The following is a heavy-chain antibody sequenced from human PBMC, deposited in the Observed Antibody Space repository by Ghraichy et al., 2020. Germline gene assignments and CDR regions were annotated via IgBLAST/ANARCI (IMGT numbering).Heavy chain of an antibody. V-gene: IGHV4-34*01. Sequence: ETLSLTCAVYGGSFSGYYWSWIRQPPGKGLEWIGEINHSGSTNYNPSLKSRVTISVDTSKNQFSLKLSSVTAADTAVYYCARGGGQWLAPHYYYYGMDVWGQGTTVTVSS. CDR2: INHSGST. D-gene: IGHD6-19*01. CDR3: ARGGGQWLAPHYYYYGMDV. J-gene: IGHJ6*02. CDR1: GGSFSGYY.